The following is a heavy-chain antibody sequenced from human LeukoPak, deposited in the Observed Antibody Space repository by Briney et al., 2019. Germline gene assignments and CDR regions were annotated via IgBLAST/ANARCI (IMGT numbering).Heavy chain of an antibody. Sequence: GSLRLSCAASGFTFSSYRMNWVRQAPGKGLEWVSSISSSSSYIYYADSVKGRFTISRDNAKNSLYLQMNSLRAEDTAVYYCARDLFIAATRFDYWGQGTLVTVSS. CDR2: ISSSSSYI. CDR3: ARDLFIAATRFDY. CDR1: GFTFSSYR. J-gene: IGHJ4*02. D-gene: IGHD6-13*01. V-gene: IGHV3-21*01.